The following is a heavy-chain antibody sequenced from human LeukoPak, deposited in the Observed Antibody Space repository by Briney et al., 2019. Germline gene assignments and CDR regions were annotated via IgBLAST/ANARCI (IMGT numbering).Heavy chain of an antibody. CDR1: GGTFSSYA. Sequence: SVTVSCKASGGTFSSYAISWVRQAPGQGLEWTGGIIPIFGTANYAQKFQARVTITADESTSTAYMELSSLRSEDTAVYYCARGRYSSSWYVRFDPWGQGTLVTVSS. CDR2: IIPIFGTA. D-gene: IGHD6-13*01. V-gene: IGHV1-69*13. J-gene: IGHJ5*02. CDR3: ARGRYSSSWYVRFDP.